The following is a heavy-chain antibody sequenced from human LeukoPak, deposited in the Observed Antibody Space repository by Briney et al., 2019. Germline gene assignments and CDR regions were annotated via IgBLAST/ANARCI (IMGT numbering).Heavy chain of an antibody. CDR1: GFTFSSYA. CDR3: ARDGTYYDSSGLFDY. CDR2: ISYDGSNK. Sequence: GGSLRLSCAASGFTFSSYAMHWVRQAPGKGLERVAVISYDGSNKYYADSVKGRFTISRDNSKNTLYLQMNSLRAEDTAVYYCARDGTYYDSSGLFDYWGQGTLVTVSS. V-gene: IGHV3-30-3*01. D-gene: IGHD3-22*01. J-gene: IGHJ4*02.